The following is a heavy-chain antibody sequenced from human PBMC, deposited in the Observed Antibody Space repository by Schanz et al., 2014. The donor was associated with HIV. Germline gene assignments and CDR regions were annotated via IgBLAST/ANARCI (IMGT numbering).Heavy chain of an antibody. CDR2: AHHSGST. CDR1: GDSISNTTHY. Sequence: QLQLQESGPGLVKPSETLSLTCSVSGDSISNTTHYWGWIRQPPGKGLEWIGSAHHSGSTYYTPSLKSRVPISVDTSKNRLSLKLISVTAADTAVFYCARHQRGSYLEALDYWGQGTLVTVSS. J-gene: IGHJ4*02. D-gene: IGHD3-10*01. V-gene: IGHV4-39*01. CDR3: ARHQRGSYLEALDY.